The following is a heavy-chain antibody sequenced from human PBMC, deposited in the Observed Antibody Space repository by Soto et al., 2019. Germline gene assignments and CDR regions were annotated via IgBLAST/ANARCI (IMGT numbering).Heavy chain of an antibody. CDR2: ISAYNGNT. V-gene: IGHV1-18*01. J-gene: IGHJ4*02. CDR3: ARGWDASYYYDSSGYYPPGY. CDR1: GYTFTSYG. D-gene: IGHD3-22*01. Sequence: ASVKVSCKASGYTFTSYGISWVRQAPGQGLEWMGWISAYNGNTNYAQKLQGRVTMTTDTSTSTAYMELRSLRSDDAAVYYCARGWDASYYYDSSGYYPPGYWGQGTLVTVSS.